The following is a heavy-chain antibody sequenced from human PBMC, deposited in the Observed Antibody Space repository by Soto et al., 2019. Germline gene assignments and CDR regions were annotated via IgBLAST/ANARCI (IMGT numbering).Heavy chain of an antibody. J-gene: IGHJ6*02. V-gene: IGHV4-34*01. CDR2: INHSGST. Sequence: LSLTCAVYGGSFSGYYWSWIRQPPGKGLEWIGEINHSGSTNYNPSLKSRVTISVDTSKNQFSLKLSSVTAADTAVYYCARDWYYYYYGMDVWGQGTTVTVSS. CDR1: GGSFSGYY. CDR3: ARDWYYYYYGMDV.